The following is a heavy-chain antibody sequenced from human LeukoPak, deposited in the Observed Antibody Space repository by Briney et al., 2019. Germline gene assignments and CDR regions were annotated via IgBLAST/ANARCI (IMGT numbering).Heavy chain of an antibody. CDR3: ARLPLRSIAVGYYGMDV. J-gene: IGHJ6*02. D-gene: IGHD6-6*01. V-gene: IGHV1-69*13. CDR2: IISIFGTA. Sequence: SVKVSCKASGGTFSSYAISWVRQAPGQGLEWMGGIISIFGTASYAQKFQGRVTITADESTSTAYMELSSLRSEDTAVYYCARLPLRSIAVGYYGMDVWGQGTTVTVSS. CDR1: GGTFSSYA.